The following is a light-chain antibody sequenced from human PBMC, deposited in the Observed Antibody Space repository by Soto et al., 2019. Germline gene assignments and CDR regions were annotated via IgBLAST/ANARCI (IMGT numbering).Light chain of an antibody. J-gene: IGLJ1*01. CDR3: QSYDRSSLYV. CDR2: GDN. Sequence: NFMLTQPHSVSESPGKTVTISCTGSSGSVASNYVHWYQRRPGSAPTIVIYGDNQRPSGVPDRFSGSIDSSSNSASLTISRLKTEDDAAYFCQSYDRSSLYVVGTGTKLPS. CDR1: SGSVASNY. V-gene: IGLV6-57*02.